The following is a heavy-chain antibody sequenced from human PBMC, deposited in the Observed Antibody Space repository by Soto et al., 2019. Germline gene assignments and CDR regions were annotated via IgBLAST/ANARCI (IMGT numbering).Heavy chain of an antibody. J-gene: IGHJ4*02. D-gene: IGHD1-26*01. CDR2: IYHSGST. CDR1: GGSISSGGYS. Sequence: SETLSLTCAVSGGSISSGGYSWSWIRQPPGKGLEWIGDIYHSGSTYYNPSLKTRVTISVDKSKNQFSLKLSSVTAADTAVYYCARVYSGSYSDSWGQGTLVTVSS. CDR3: ARVYSGSYSDS. V-gene: IGHV4-30-2*01.